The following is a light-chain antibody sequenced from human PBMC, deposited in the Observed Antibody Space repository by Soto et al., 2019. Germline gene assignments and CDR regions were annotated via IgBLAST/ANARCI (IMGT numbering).Light chain of an antibody. CDR1: SSNIGAGYD. CDR3: QSYDSSLSGVV. V-gene: IGLV1-40*01. J-gene: IGLJ3*02. CDR2: GNT. Sequence: QSVLTQPPSVSGAPGQRVTISCTGSSSNIGAGYDVHWYQQLPGTAPKLLFYGNTNRPSGVPDRFSASKSGTSASLAITGLQAEDEADYYCQSYDSSLSGVVFGGGTKLTVL.